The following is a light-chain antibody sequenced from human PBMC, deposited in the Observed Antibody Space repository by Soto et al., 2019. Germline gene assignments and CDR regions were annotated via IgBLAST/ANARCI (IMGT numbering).Light chain of an antibody. CDR1: QSVSSD. V-gene: IGKV3-15*01. CDR3: QQYNNWPWT. Sequence: EIVMTQSPVTLSVSPGERATLSCRASQSVSSDLAWFQQKPGQAPRLLIYAASTRASGVPARFSGGGSGTEFTLTINSLQSEDFAVYYCQQYNNWPWTFGQGTKVEIK. J-gene: IGKJ1*01. CDR2: AAS.